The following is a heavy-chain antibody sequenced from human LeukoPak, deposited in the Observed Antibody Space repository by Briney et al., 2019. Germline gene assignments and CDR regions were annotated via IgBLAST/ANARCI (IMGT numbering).Heavy chain of an antibody. CDR2: INSGGSGT. J-gene: IGHJ4*02. CDR3: ATSLGPLTEY. D-gene: IGHD7-27*01. V-gene: IGHV3-74*01. CDR1: GFAFSSNW. Sequence: GGSLRLSCAASGFAFSSNWMHWVRQTPGKGLVWVSRINSGGSGTSYADSVEGRFTISRDNAKNTLYLQMNSLRAVDTAVYYCATSLGPLTEYWGQGTLVTVSS.